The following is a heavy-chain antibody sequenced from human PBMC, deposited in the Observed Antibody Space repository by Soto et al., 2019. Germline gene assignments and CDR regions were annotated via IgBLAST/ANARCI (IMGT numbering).Heavy chain of an antibody. Sequence: VGSLRLSCAASGFTFSSYGMHWVRQAPGKGLEWVAVISYDGSNKYYADSVKGRFTISRDNSKNTLYLQMNSLRAEDTAVYYCAKELWSGYSSDYYYGMDVWGQGTTVTVSS. CDR1: GFTFSSYG. CDR2: ISYDGSNK. CDR3: AKELWSGYSSDYYYGMDV. D-gene: IGHD6-25*01. V-gene: IGHV3-30*18. J-gene: IGHJ6*02.